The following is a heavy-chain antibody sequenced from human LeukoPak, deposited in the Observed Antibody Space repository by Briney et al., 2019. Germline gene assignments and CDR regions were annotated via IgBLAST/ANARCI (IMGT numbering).Heavy chain of an antibody. V-gene: IGHV4-4*07. CDR3: ARDPTSDTYYDILTGKREWYFDY. CDR2: IYTSGST. J-gene: IGHJ4*02. CDR1: SGSISSYY. D-gene: IGHD3-9*01. Sequence: PSETLSLTCTVSSGSISSYYWSWIRQPAGKGLEWIGRIYTSGSTNYNPSLKSRVTMSVDTSKNQFSLKLSSVTAADTAVYYCARDPTSDTYYDILTGKREWYFDYWGQGTLVTVSS.